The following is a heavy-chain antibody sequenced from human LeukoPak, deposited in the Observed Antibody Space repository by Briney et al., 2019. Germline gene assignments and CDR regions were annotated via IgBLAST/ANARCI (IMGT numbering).Heavy chain of an antibody. D-gene: IGHD3-22*01. CDR1: GYTFTSYG. CDR3: AGDVADTAEYYYDSSPPGY. Sequence: ASVKVSCKASGYTFTSYGISWVRQAPGQGLEWMGWISAYNGNTNYAQKLQGRVTMTTDTSTSTAYMELRSLRSDDTAVYYCAGDVADTAEYYYDSSPPGYWGQGTLVTVSS. CDR2: ISAYNGNT. J-gene: IGHJ4*02. V-gene: IGHV1-18*01.